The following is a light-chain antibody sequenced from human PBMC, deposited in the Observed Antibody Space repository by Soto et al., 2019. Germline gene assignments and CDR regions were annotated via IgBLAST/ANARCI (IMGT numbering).Light chain of an antibody. J-gene: IGLJ2*01. Sequence: QSALTQPPSASGSPGQSVTISCTGTSSDVGGYDRVSWFQQQPGKPPKLIIYGVTDRNSGVPYRFSGSKSGNTASLTVSGLQAEDEADYYCASYGGRDDMIFGGGTKVTVL. CDR2: GVT. CDR3: ASYGGRDDMI. CDR1: SSDVGGYDR. V-gene: IGLV2-8*01.